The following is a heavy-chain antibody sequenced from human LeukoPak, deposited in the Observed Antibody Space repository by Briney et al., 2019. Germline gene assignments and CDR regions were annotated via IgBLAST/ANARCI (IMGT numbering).Heavy chain of an antibody. J-gene: IGHJ4*02. V-gene: IGHV5-51*01. D-gene: IGHD3/OR15-3a*01. CDR3: ARFLGPSGGLDY. CDR1: GYNFATYW. CDR2: TYPDVSET. Sequence: GESLKISCRGSGYNFATYWIGWVRQMPGKGLEWMGITYPDVSETRYSASLRGQVTMTADKSNSIAYLQWSSLKASDTAIYFCARFLGPSGGLDYWGQGTRVTVSS.